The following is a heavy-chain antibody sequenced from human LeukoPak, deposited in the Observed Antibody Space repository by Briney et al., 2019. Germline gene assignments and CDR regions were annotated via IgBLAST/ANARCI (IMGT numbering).Heavy chain of an antibody. CDR3: ARVSLTDYYPYYYGMDV. V-gene: IGHV4-59*01. Sequence: PSETLSLTCTVSGGSISSYYWSWIRQPPGKGLEWIGYIYYSGSTNYNPSLKSRVTISVDTSKNQFSLKLSSVTAADTAVYYCARVSLTDYYPYYYGMDVWGQGTTVTVSS. D-gene: IGHD1-14*01. CDR1: GGSISSYY. CDR2: IYYSGST. J-gene: IGHJ6*02.